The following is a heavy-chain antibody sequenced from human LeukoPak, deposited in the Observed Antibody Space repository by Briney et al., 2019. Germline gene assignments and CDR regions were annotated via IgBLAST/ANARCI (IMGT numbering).Heavy chain of an antibody. V-gene: IGHV3-30-3*01. CDR1: GFTFSSYA. CDR3: ARCGPNYDFWSGYDPIDY. Sequence: GGSLRLSCAASGFTFSSYAMHWVRQAPGKGLEWVAVISYDGRNKYYADSVKGRFTISRDNSKNTLYLQMNSLRAEDTAVYYCARCGPNYDFWSGYDPIDYWGQGTLVTVSS. J-gene: IGHJ4*02. CDR2: ISYDGRNK. D-gene: IGHD3-3*01.